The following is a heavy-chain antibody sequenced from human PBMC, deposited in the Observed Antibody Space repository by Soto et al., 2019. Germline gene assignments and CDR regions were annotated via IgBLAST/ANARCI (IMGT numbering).Heavy chain of an antibody. V-gene: IGHV3-30*03. Sequence: GGSLRLSCVGSGFIFSNNGMHWVRQTPGKWLEWVALMSYDGSDTFYADSVKGRFTISRDNSKNTLFLHMSNLRAEDTAMYYCTIVRVADSALDHWGQGXLVTVYS. J-gene: IGHJ4*02. CDR3: TIVRVADSALDH. CDR1: GFIFSNNG. CDR2: MSYDGSDT. D-gene: IGHD3-10*02.